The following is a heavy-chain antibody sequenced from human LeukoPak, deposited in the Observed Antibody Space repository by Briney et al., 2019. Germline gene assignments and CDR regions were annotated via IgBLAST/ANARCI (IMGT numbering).Heavy chain of an antibody. D-gene: IGHD6-13*01. CDR1: GFTFSSYA. Sequence: EGSLRLSCAASGFTFSSYAMSWVRQAPGKGLEWVSATSGSGGSTYYARSVKGRFIISRDNSKNTLYFQMKSLRAEDTAVYYCAKVYNNSWYEKPFDFWGQGTLVIVSS. CDR2: TSGSGGST. J-gene: IGHJ4*02. CDR3: AKVYNNSWYEKPFDF. V-gene: IGHV3-23*01.